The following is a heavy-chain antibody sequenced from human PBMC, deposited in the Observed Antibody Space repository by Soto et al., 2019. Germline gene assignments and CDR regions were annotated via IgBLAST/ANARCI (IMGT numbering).Heavy chain of an antibody. D-gene: IGHD6-13*01. J-gene: IGHJ4*02. CDR3: ARDLGSSSWYPDY. CDR1: GFTFSSYA. CDR2: ISYDGSNK. Sequence: SGGSLRLSCAASGFTFSSYAMHWVRQAPGKGLEWVAVISYDGSNKYYADSVKGRFTISRDNSKNTLYLQMNSLRAEDTAVYYCARDLGSSSWYPDYRGQGTLVTVSS. V-gene: IGHV3-30-3*01.